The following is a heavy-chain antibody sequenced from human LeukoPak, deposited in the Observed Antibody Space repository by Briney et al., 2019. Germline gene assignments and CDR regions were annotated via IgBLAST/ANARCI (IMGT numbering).Heavy chain of an antibody. J-gene: IGHJ4*02. CDR1: GFTFSSYA. CDR2: ISGSGGST. D-gene: IGHD1-26*01. V-gene: IGHV3-23*01. Sequence: GGSLRLSCAASGFTFSSYAMSWVRQAPGKGLEWVSAISGSGGSTYYADSVKGRFTISRDNSKNTLYLQMNSLRAEDTAVYYCAKVLSSGSYYWGYYFDYWGQGTLVTVSS. CDR3: AKVLSSGSYYWGYYFDY.